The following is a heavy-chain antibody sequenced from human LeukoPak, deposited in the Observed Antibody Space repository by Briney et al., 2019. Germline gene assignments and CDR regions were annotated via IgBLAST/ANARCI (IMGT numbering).Heavy chain of an antibody. D-gene: IGHD3-22*01. CDR3: ARDPEGYYDSSGYYSPRYFDY. CDR1: GFTVSSNY. Sequence: GGSLRLSCAASGFTVSSNYMSWVRQAPGKGLEWVSGINWNGGSTGYADSVKGRFTISRDNAKNSLYLQMNSLRAEDTALYYCARDPEGYYDSSGYYSPRYFDYWGQGTLVTVSS. V-gene: IGHV3-20*04. J-gene: IGHJ4*02. CDR2: INWNGGST.